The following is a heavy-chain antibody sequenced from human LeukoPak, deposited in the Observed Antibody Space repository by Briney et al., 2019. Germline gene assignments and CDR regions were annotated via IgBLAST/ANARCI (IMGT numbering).Heavy chain of an antibody. CDR1: GYSFTGYY. J-gene: IGHJ4*02. V-gene: IGHV1-2*02. CDR3: ARGGGDYGDYVLWGAPGPDY. D-gene: IGHD4-17*01. Sequence: ASVKVSCKASGYSFTGYYIHWVRQAPGQGLEWMGWINPNSGGTNYAQKFQGRVTMTRDTSISTAYMELSRLRSDDTAVYYCARGGGDYGDYVLWGAPGPDYWGQGTLVTVSS. CDR2: INPNSGGT.